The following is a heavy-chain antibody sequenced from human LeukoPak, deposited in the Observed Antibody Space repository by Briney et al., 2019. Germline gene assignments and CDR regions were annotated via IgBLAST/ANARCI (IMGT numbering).Heavy chain of an antibody. CDR3: ARAVYSGSYFQGN. CDR2: IYYSGST. CDR1: GGSISSGDYY. Sequence: SETLSLTCTVSGGSISSGDYYWSWIRQPPGKGLEWIGYIYYSGSTYYNPSLKSRVTISVDTSKNQFSLKLSSVTAADTAVYYCARAVYSGSYFQGNWGQGTLVTVSS. V-gene: IGHV4-30-4*08. J-gene: IGHJ4*02. D-gene: IGHD1-26*01.